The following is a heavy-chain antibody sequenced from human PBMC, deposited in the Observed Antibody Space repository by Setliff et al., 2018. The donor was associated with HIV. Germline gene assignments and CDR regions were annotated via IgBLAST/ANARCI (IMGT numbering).Heavy chain of an antibody. D-gene: IGHD7-27*01. CDR3: ARGWGHDGFDI. CDR1: GRSFSCYY. Sequence: LSLTCAVYGRSFSCYYWNWIRQSPGKELEWIGEINHSGGTNYNPSLKSRVTMSIDTSKNQFSLNVSSVTAADTAVYYCARGWGHDGFDIWGQGTMVTVSS. J-gene: IGHJ3*02. CDR2: INHSGGT. V-gene: IGHV4-34*01.